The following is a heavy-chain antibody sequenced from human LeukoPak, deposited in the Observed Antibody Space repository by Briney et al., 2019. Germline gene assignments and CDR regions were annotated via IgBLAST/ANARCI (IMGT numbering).Heavy chain of an antibody. CDR2: ISYTGTI. V-gene: IGHV4-59*01. Sequence: SETLSLTCAVSSVSISGYYWSWIRQPPGKGLEYIGYISYTGTINYNPSLKSRVTISLDTSEKQFSLRLRSVTAADTAFYYCARDRVGYPHYFDYWGQGTLVTVSS. CDR3: ARDRVGYPHYFDY. J-gene: IGHJ4*02. CDR1: SVSISGYY. D-gene: IGHD1-26*01.